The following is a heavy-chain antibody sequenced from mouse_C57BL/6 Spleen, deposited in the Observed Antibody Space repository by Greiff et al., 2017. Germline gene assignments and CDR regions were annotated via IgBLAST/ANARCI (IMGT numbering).Heavy chain of an antibody. V-gene: IGHV2-5*01. D-gene: IGHD1-1*01. CDR1: GFSLTSYG. CDR2: IWRGGST. CDR3: ASSITTVVEDAMDY. Sequence: VQLQESGPGLVQPSQSLSITCTVSGFSLTSYGVHWVRQSPGKGLEWLGVIWRGGSTDYNAAFMSRLSITKDNSKSQVFFKMNSLQADDTAIYYCASSITTVVEDAMDYWGQGTSVTVSS. J-gene: IGHJ4*01.